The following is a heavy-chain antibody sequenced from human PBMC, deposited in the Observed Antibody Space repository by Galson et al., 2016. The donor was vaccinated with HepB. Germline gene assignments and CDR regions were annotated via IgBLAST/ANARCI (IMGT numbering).Heavy chain of an antibody. CDR2: ISHSNGYT. Sequence: SLRLSCAASGFTFSDFYMTWMRRAPGQSLEWVSYISHSNGYTDYADSVKGRFFISRDNVRNSLFLQMSSLRAEDTALYFCARGRAPKTLDTFDIWGQGTMVTVSS. V-gene: IGHV3-11*06. J-gene: IGHJ3*02. CDR1: GFTFSDFY. CDR3: ARGRAPKTLDTFDI.